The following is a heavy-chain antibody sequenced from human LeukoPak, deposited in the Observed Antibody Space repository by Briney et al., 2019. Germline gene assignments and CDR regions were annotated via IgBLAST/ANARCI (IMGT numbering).Heavy chain of an antibody. CDR3: AKDAAAGSYYYYGMDV. J-gene: IGHJ6*02. CDR2: ISASGSAT. D-gene: IGHD6-13*01. CDR1: GFIFSNYG. Sequence: GGSLRLSCAASGFIFSNYGMNWVRQAPGKGLEWVAAISASGSATSYADSVRGRFTISRDNSKSTTYLQMNSLRAEDTAVFYCAKDAAAGSYYYYGMDVWGQGTTVTVSS. V-gene: IGHV3-23*01.